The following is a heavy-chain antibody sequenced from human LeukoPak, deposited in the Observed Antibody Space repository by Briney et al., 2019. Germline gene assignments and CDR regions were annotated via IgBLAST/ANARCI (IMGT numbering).Heavy chain of an antibody. J-gene: IGHJ6*02. V-gene: IGHV4-59*11. CDR3: ARVGGDDYYYYGMDV. CDR2: IYYSGST. CDR1: GGSISSHY. D-gene: IGHD2-21*02. Sequence: PSETLSLTCTVSGGSISSHYWSWIRQPPGKGLEWIGYIYYSGSTNYNPSLKSRVTVSVDTSKNQFSLKLSSVTAADTAVYYCARVGGDDYYYYGMDVWGQGTTVTVSS.